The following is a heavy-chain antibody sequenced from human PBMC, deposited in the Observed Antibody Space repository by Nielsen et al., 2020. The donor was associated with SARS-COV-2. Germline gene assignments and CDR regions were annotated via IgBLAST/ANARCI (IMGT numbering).Heavy chain of an antibody. V-gene: IGHV3-48*02. Sequence: VRQAPGKGLEWVSYISSSSSTIYYADSVKGRFTISRDNAKNSLYLQMNSLRDEDTAVYYCAREYYYDSSGYFDYWGQGTLVTVSS. CDR2: ISSSSSTI. J-gene: IGHJ4*02. D-gene: IGHD3-22*01. CDR3: AREYYYDSSGYFDY.